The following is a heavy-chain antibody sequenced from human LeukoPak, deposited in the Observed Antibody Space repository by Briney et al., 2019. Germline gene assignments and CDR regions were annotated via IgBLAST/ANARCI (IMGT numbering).Heavy chain of an antibody. V-gene: IGHV4-59*01. J-gene: IGHJ4*02. D-gene: IGHD2-15*01. CDR2: IYYNGST. Sequence: PSETLSLTCTVSGGSIRYYYWSWIRQSPGKGLGWIGYIYYNGSTNYNPSLKSRVAISVDMSKNQFSLKMSSVTAADTAVYYCARKGGLFDYWGQGRLVTVSS. CDR3: ARKGGLFDY. CDR1: GGSIRYYY.